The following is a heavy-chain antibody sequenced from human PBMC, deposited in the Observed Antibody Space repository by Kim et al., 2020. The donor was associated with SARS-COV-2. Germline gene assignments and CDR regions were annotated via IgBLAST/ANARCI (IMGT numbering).Heavy chain of an antibody. V-gene: IGHV5-10-1*01. D-gene: IGHD3-22*01. Sequence: GESLKISCKGSGYSFTSYCISWVRQMPGKGLEWMGRIDPSDSYTNYSPSFQGHVTISADKSISTAYLQWSSLKASDTAMYYCARHLYDSSWQRRDAFDIWGQGTMVTVSS. CDR1: GYSFTSYC. CDR2: IDPSDSYT. CDR3: ARHLYDSSWQRRDAFDI. J-gene: IGHJ3*02.